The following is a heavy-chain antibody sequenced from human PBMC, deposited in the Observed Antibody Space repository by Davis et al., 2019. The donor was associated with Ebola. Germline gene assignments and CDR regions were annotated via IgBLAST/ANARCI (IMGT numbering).Heavy chain of an antibody. V-gene: IGHV1-46*01. CDR2: INPSGGST. J-gene: IGHJ5*02. CDR1: GYTFTSYY. D-gene: IGHD3-3*01. Sequence: ASVKVSCKASGYTFTSYYMHWVRQAPGQGLEWMGIINPSGGSTSYAQNFQGRVTMTKDQSTSTVYMELGSLRPEDTAVYYCARDLAKGGITDFGGVIKPGGWFDPWGQGTLVTVSS. CDR3: ARDLAKGGITDFGGVIKPGGWFDP.